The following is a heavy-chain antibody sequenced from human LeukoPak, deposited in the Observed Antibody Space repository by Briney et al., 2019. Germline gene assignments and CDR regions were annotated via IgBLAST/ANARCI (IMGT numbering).Heavy chain of an antibody. CDR3: ARGATISETGYFDF. Sequence: PSETLSLTCAVYGGSFSDYYWSWIRQPPGKGLEWIGEINHSGDTKYNPSLKSRVTISVDTSKNQFSLKVRSLSAADTAVYYCARGATISETGYFDFWGQGTLVTVSS. CDR2: INHSGDT. D-gene: IGHD5-24*01. J-gene: IGHJ4*03. V-gene: IGHV4-34*01. CDR1: GGSFSDYY.